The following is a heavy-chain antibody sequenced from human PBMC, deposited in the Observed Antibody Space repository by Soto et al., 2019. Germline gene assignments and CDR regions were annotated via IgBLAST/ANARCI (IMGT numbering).Heavy chain of an antibody. J-gene: IGHJ6*02. CDR1: GYNFTSYW. CDR2: IYPGDSDT. D-gene: IGHD3-10*01. Sequence: GESLQISCKGSGYNFTSYWIGWVRQMNGKGLECMGIIYPGDSDTRYSPSFQGQVTISADKSISTAYLQWSSLKASDTAMYYCAGGGVRGVITRTRDYYGMDVWGQGTTVTVSS. CDR3: AGGGVRGVITRTRDYYGMDV. V-gene: IGHV5-51*01.